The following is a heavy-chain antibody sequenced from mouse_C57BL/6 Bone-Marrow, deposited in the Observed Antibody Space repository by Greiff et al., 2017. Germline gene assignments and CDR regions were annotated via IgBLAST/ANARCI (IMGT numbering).Heavy chain of an antibody. J-gene: IGHJ4*01. V-gene: IGHV5-6*01. CDR3: ARQTVVHYYAMDY. CDR2: ISSGGSYT. CDR1: GFTFSSYG. D-gene: IGHD1-1*01. Sequence: EVHLVESGGDLVKPGGSLKLSCAASGFTFSSYGMSRVRPTPDKRLEWVATISSGGSYTYYPDSVKGRFTISRDNAKNTLYLQMSSLKAEDTAMYYCARQTVVHYYAMDYWGQGTSVTVSS.